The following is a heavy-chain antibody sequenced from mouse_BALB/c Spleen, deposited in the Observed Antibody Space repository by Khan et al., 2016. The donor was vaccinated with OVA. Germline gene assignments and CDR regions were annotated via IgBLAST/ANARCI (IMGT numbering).Heavy chain of an antibody. CDR1: GFTFSSFG. V-gene: IGHV5-17*02. Sequence: EVELVESGGGLVQPGGSRKLSCAASGFTFSSFGMHWVRQAPEKGLEWVAFISSGRSTIYYVDSVKGRFTISRDNPKNTLFLQMTSLRSEDTAMEYGARSGGNFHWYFDVWGAGTSVTVSS. CDR2: ISSGRSTI. J-gene: IGHJ1*01. CDR3: ARSGGNFHWYFDV. D-gene: IGHD2-1*01.